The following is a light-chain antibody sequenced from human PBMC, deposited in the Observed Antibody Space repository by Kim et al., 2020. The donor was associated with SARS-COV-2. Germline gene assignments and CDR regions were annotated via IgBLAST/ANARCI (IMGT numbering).Light chain of an antibody. J-gene: IGKJ1*01. CDR1: QGISSY. Sequence: DIQLTQSPSFLSASVGDRVTITCRASQGISSYLAWYQQKPGKAPKLLIYAASTLQSGVPSRFSGSGSGTEFTLTISSLQPEDFATYYCQQLNSYSGTFGQGTKVDIK. V-gene: IGKV1-9*01. CDR2: AAS. CDR3: QQLNSYSGT.